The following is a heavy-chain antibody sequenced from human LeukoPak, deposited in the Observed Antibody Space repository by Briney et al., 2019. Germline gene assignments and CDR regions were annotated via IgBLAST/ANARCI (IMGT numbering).Heavy chain of an antibody. V-gene: IGHV1-8*01. J-gene: IGHJ6*02. Sequence: GASVKASCKASGYTFTSYDTNWVRQATGQGLEWMGWMNPNSGNTGYAQKLQGRVTMTRNTSISTAYMELSSLRSEDTAVYYCARGLIDLYYYGMDVWGQGTTVTVSS. CDR3: ARGLIDLYYYGMDV. CDR2: MNPNSGNT. CDR1: GYTFTSYD. D-gene: IGHD2-15*01.